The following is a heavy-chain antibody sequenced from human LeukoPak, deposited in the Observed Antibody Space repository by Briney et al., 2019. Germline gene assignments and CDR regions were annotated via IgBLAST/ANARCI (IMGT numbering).Heavy chain of an antibody. D-gene: IGHD4-17*01. V-gene: IGHV3-9*01. J-gene: IGHJ6*03. CDR3: AKIPYGDYVLDYYYYMDV. Sequence: PGGSLRLSCAASGFTFDDYAMHWVRQAPGKGLEWVSGISWNSGSIGYADSVKGRFTISRDNAKNSLYLQMNSLRAEDTAVYYCAKIPYGDYVLDYYYYMDVWGKGTTVTISS. CDR2: ISWNSGSI. CDR1: GFTFDDYA.